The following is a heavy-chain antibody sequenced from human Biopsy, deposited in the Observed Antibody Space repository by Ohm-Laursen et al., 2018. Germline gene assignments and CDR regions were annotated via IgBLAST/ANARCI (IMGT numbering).Heavy chain of an antibody. Sequence: GTLSLTCTASGGSISDDYWNWIRQPPGKGLQVIGYISSGGRAKYNPSLKSRLTISLDTSKNQLSLRLSSVTAADSAIYYCARERQFRFLEGAFDYWGQGILVTVSS. CDR2: ISSGGRA. J-gene: IGHJ4*02. V-gene: IGHV4-59*01. CDR3: ARERQFRFLEGAFDY. D-gene: IGHD3-3*01. CDR1: GGSISDDY.